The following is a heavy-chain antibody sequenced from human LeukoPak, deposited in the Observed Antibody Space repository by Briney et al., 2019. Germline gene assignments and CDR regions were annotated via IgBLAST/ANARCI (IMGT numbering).Heavy chain of an antibody. D-gene: IGHD2-21*01. CDR3: ARDRKSDPLNYYYGMDV. CDR1: GFTFSSYW. Sequence: GGSLRLSCAASGFTFSSYWMSWVRQAPGKGLEWVANIKQDGSEKYYVDSVKGRFTISRDNAKDSLYLQMNSLRAEDTAVYYCARDRKSDPLNYYYGMDVWGQGTTVTVSS. J-gene: IGHJ6*02. V-gene: IGHV3-7*01. CDR2: IKQDGSEK.